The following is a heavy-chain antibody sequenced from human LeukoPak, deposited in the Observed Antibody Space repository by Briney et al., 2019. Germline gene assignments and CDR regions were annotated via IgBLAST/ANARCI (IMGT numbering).Heavy chain of an antibody. V-gene: IGHV4-59*01. Sequence: SETLSLTCTVSGGSLSSYYWSWIRQPPGKGLEWIGYIYYSGSTNYNPSLKSRVTISVDTSKNQFSLKLSSVTAADTAVYYCARAQRIYWYFDLWGRGTLVTVSS. CDR2: IYYSGST. CDR1: GGSLSSYY. J-gene: IGHJ2*01. D-gene: IGHD2-15*01. CDR3: ARAQRIYWYFDL.